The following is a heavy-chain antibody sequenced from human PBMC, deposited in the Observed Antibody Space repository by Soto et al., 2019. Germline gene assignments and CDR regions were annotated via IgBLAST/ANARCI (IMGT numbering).Heavy chain of an antibody. J-gene: IGHJ4*02. CDR1: GFTFSSYA. Sequence: QVQLVESGGGVVQPGRSLRLSCAASGFTFSSYAMHWVRQAPGKGLEWVAVISYDGSNKYYADSVKGRFTISRDNSKNTMYLQMNRLRAEDTDVYYCARQTFVSSGYFTGGYFDYWGQGTRVTVSS. CDR3: ARQTFVSSGYFTGGYFDY. D-gene: IGHD3-22*01. CDR2: ISYDGSNK. V-gene: IGHV3-30-3*01.